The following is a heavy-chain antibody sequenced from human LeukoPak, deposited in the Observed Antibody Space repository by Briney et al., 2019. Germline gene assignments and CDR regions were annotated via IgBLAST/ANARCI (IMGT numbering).Heavy chain of an antibody. J-gene: IGHJ4*02. CDR3: ASSVWWPYYFDY. CDR2: IYYDGST. V-gene: IGHV4-39*02. D-gene: IGHD4/OR15-4a*01. CDR1: GGSIRGNGYY. Sequence: SETLSLTCTVSGGSIRGNGYYWGWIRQAPGKGLEWIGSIYYDGSTYYDPSLKSRVTISVDTPKNYFSLKLSSVTAADTAVYYCASSVWWPYYFDYWGQGTLVTVSS.